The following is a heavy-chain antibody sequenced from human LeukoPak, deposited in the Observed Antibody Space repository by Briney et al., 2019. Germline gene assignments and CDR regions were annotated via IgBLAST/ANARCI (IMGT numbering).Heavy chain of an antibody. CDR3: ARRVPYDSGNYYNPLGY. CDR2: INPSGGST. Sequence: ASVKVSCKASGYTFTSYDISWVRQATGQGLEWMGIINPSGGSTSYAQKFQGRVTMTRDTSTSTVYMELSSLRSEDTAVYYCARRVPYDSGNYYNPLGYWGQGTLVTVSS. D-gene: IGHD3-10*01. CDR1: GYTFTSYD. J-gene: IGHJ4*02. V-gene: IGHV1-46*01.